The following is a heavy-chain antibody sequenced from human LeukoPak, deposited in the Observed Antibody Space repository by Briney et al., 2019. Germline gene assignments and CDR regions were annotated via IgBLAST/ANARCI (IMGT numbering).Heavy chain of an antibody. CDR1: GFSFSTYG. V-gene: IGHV3-23*01. Sequence: GGSLRLSCAASGFSFSTYGMNWVRQAPGKGLEWVSTISTNSANTYYTDSVKGRFTISRDNSRSMLFLQMNSLSAQDTAVYYCTKSQTTIATRSFYSWGQGTLVTVSS. CDR3: TKSQTTIATRSFYS. D-gene: IGHD6-6*01. CDR2: ISTNSANT. J-gene: IGHJ5*01.